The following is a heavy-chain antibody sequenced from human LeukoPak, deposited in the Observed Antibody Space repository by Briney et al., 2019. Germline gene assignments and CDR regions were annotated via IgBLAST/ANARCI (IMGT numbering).Heavy chain of an antibody. CDR2: ISAYNGNT. J-gene: IGHJ4*02. Sequence: ASVKVSCKASGYTFTSYGISWVRQAPGQGLEWMGWISAYNGNTNYAQKLQGRVTMTTDTSTSTAHMELRSLRSDDTAVYYCASSGSSWYVFDYWGQGTLVTVSS. CDR1: GYTFTSYG. D-gene: IGHD6-13*01. CDR3: ASSGSSWYVFDY. V-gene: IGHV1-18*01.